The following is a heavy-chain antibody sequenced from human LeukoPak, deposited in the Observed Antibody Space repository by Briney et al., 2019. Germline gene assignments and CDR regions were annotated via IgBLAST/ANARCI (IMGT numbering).Heavy chain of an antibody. Sequence: SETLSLTCAVYGGSFSGYYWSWIRQPPGKGLEWIGEINHSGSTNYNPSLKSRVTISVDTSKNQFSLKLSSVTAADTAVYYCARAPFYYYYYMDVWGKGTTVTVSS. V-gene: IGHV4-34*01. CDR1: GGSFSGYY. CDR2: INHSGST. J-gene: IGHJ6*03. CDR3: ARAPFYYYYYMDV.